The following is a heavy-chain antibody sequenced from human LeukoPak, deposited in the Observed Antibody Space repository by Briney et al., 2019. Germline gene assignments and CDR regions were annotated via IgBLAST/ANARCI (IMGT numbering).Heavy chain of an antibody. Sequence: SETLSLTCSVSTDSTNTYYWSWIRQPPGKGLEWIGHIYHSGSTDYNPSLQSRVTVLVDKSKNQFSLKLNSVTAADPAVYYCARSLSSAWYAYDYWGQGTLVTVSS. V-gene: IGHV4-59*01. CDR3: ARSLSSAWYAYDY. D-gene: IGHD6-19*01. J-gene: IGHJ4*02. CDR1: TDSTNTYY. CDR2: IYHSGST.